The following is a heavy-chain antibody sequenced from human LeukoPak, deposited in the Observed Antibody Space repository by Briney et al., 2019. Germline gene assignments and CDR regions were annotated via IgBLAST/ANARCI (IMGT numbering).Heavy chain of an antibody. CDR2: INPNSGGT. Sequence: ASVKVSCKAFGYTFTGYYMHWVRQAPGQGLEWMGWINPNSGGTNYAQKFQGRVTMTRDTSISTAYMELSRLRSDDTAVYYCARDGTYYYDSSGYFDYWGQGTLVTVSS. J-gene: IGHJ4*02. V-gene: IGHV1-2*02. CDR1: GYTFTGYY. CDR3: ARDGTYYYDSSGYFDY. D-gene: IGHD3-22*01.